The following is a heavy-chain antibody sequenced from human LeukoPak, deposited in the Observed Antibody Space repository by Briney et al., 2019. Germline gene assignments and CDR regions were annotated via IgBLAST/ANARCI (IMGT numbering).Heavy chain of an antibody. V-gene: IGHV3-23*01. D-gene: IGHD3-10*01. J-gene: IGHJ3*02. CDR2: ISGSGGST. CDR1: GFTFSSYA. Sequence: GGSLRLSCAASGFTFSSYAMSWVRQAPGKGLEWISAISGSGGSTSYADSVKGRFTISRDNSKNTLYLQMNSLRAEDTAVYYCAKDRAITMPALCAFDIWGQGTMVTVSS. CDR3: AKDRAITMPALCAFDI.